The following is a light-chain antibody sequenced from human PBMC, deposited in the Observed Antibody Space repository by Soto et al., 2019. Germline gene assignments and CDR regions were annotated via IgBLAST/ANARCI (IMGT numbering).Light chain of an antibody. CDR3: CSFAGSNTFV. V-gene: IGLV2-23*03. CDR1: SSDVGSYNL. J-gene: IGLJ1*01. Sequence: QSALTQPASVSGSPGQSITLSCTGTSSDVGSYNLVSWYQQHPVKAPKLMIYEGSKRPSGVSNRFSGSKSGNTASLTISGLQAEDEADYYCCSFAGSNTFVFGTGTKLNVL. CDR2: EGS.